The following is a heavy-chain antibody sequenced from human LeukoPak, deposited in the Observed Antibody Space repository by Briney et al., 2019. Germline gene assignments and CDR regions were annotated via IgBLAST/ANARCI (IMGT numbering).Heavy chain of an antibody. CDR3: ARGWIAAPGTHY. Sequence: GASVKVSCKASGYTFTGYYMHWVRQAPGQGVEWVGWINPKSGGTNYAQKFQGRVTMTRDTSISTAYMELSRLRADDTAVYYCARGWIAAPGTHYWGPGTLVTVSS. CDR1: GYTFTGYY. D-gene: IGHD6-13*01. J-gene: IGHJ4*02. CDR2: INPKSGGT. V-gene: IGHV1-2*02.